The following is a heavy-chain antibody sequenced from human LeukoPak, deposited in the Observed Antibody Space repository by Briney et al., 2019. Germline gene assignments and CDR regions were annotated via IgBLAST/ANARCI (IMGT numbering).Heavy chain of an antibody. CDR3: AHTPPLTYYDSSGYSFDY. J-gene: IGHJ4*02. CDR2: IYWNDDK. V-gene: IGHV2-5*01. D-gene: IGHD3-22*01. Sequence: SGPTLVNPTQTLTLTCTFSGFSLSTSGVGVGWIRQPPGKALEWLALIYWNDDKRYSPPLKSRLTITKDTSKNQVVLTMTNIDPVDTATYYCAHTPPLTYYDSSGYSFDYWGQGTLVTVSS. CDR1: GFSLSTSGVG.